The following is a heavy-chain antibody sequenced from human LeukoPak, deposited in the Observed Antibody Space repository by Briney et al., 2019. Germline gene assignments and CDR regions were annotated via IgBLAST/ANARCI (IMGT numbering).Heavy chain of an antibody. CDR1: GFTFSSYG. CDR3: ARDREWLLNY. J-gene: IGHJ4*02. V-gene: IGHV3-23*01. Sequence: GGSLRLSCAASGFTFSSYGMSWVRQAPGRGLEWVSVISGSGDVTHYADSVKGRFTISRDNSKNSLYLQMNSLRAGDTAVYYCARDREWLLNYWGQGTLVTVSS. CDR2: ISGSGDVT. D-gene: IGHD5-12*01.